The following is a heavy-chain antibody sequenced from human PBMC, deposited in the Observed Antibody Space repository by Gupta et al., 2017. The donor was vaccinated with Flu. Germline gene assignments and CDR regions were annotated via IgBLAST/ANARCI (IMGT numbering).Heavy chain of an antibody. CDR1: GYAFTRDH. V-gene: IGHV1-2*06. J-gene: IGHJ4*02. Sequence: QEQLVQSGAEVKKPGTSVKVSCKASGYAFTRDHIHWVRQAPGQGLEWTGRIKPAFGGPNYSQKFQGRVTVTSDTSISTVYMELSSLTSDDTAIYYCARQGTPGALDNWGQGTLVTVSS. CDR3: ARQGTPGALDN. CDR2: IKPAFGGP. D-gene: IGHD1-26*01.